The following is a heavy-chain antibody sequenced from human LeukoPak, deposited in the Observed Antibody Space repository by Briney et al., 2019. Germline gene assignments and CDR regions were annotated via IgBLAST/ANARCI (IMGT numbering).Heavy chain of an antibody. D-gene: IGHD4-17*01. CDR2: IYYSGST. V-gene: IGHV4-30-4*08. CDR1: AASISNGDYY. Sequence: SQTLSLTCSVSAASISNGDYYWSWLRQPPGKGLEWIGYIYYSGSTYFNPSLKSRVTMSMDTSKNQFSLKLTSVTAADTAVYYCARSPTYGVPGPVEFDYWGQGTLVTVSS. CDR3: ARSPTYGVPGPVEFDY. J-gene: IGHJ4*02.